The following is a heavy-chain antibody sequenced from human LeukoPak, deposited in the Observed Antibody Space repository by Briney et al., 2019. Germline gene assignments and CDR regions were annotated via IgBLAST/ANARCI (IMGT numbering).Heavy chain of an antibody. V-gene: IGHV3-53*01. J-gene: IGHJ4*02. Sequence: PGGSLRLSCAASGFTVSSNYMSCVRQAPGKGLEWVSVIYSGGSTYYADSVKGRFTISRDNSKNTLYLQMNGLRAEDTAVYYCARVGITKNFDYWGQGTLVTVSS. CDR2: IYSGGST. CDR3: ARVGITKNFDY. CDR1: GFTVSSNY. D-gene: IGHD3-10*01.